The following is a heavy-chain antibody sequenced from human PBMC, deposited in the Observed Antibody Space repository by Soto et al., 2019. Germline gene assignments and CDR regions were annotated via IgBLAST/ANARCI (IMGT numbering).Heavy chain of an antibody. CDR2: IDPSDSYT. V-gene: IGHV5-10-1*01. CDR1: GYSFTSYW. J-gene: IGHJ6*02. Sequence: PGESLKISCKGSGYSFTSYWISWVRQMPGKGLEWMGRIDPSDSYTNYSPSFQGHVTISADKSISTAYLQWSSLKASDTAMYYCASVVVVAATNYYYGMDVWGQGTTVTVSS. CDR3: ASVVVVAATNYYYGMDV. D-gene: IGHD2-15*01.